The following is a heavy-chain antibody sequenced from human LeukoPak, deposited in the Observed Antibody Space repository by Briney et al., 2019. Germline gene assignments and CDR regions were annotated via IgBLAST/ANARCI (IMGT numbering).Heavy chain of an antibody. J-gene: IGHJ4*01. D-gene: IGHD6-13*01. CDR3: ARGGTAAETSGFDH. V-gene: IGHV1-8*01. Sequence: VASVKVSCKASGYTFASHDIIWVRQAAGQGLEYMGWLHTDNDDAGYAEKFQGRVNLTKDTSTGTAYMELSSLTFDDTAVYYCARGGTAAETSGFDHWGRGTQVTVSA. CDR1: GYTFASHD. CDR2: LHTDNDDA.